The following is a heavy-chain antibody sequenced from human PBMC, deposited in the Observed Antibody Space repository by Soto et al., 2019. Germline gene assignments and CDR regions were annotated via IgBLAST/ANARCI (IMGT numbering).Heavy chain of an antibody. Sequence: EVQLVESGGGLVQPGGSLRLSCAASGFTFSSYWMHWVRQAPGKGLVWVARINSDGSSISYADSVKGRFTISRDNXKNTLYLQMNSLRDEDTAVYYCAKRTSMSGNYYFDYWGQGILVTVSS. D-gene: IGHD3-10*01. CDR2: INSDGSSI. CDR1: GFTFSSYW. J-gene: IGHJ4*02. CDR3: AKRTSMSGNYYFDY. V-gene: IGHV3-74*01.